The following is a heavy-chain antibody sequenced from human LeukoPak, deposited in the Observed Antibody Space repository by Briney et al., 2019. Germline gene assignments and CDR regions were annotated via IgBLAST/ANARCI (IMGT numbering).Heavy chain of an antibody. D-gene: IGHD3-10*01. V-gene: IGHV3-48*03. Sequence: GGSLRLSCAASGFTFSSNEMNWVRQAPGKGLEWVSYISNSGSTIYYADSVKGRFTISRDNAKNSLYLQMNSLRAEDTAVYYCAREKLWFGELWRGWFDPWGQGTLVTVSS. CDR2: ISNSGSTI. CDR1: GFTFSSNE. CDR3: AREKLWFGELWRGWFDP. J-gene: IGHJ5*02.